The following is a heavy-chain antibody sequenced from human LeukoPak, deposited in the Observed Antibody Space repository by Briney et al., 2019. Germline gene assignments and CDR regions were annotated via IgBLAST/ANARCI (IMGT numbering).Heavy chain of an antibody. CDR3: GGDRGGRTGYASGVFDF. V-gene: IGHV4-38-2*01. D-gene: IGHD5-12*01. Sequence: PSETLSLTCAVSSYSISSGYYWDWLRQPPGKGLEWNGTIFHSGRAYYNPSLKSRVTMSVDTSKNQFSLKLTSVPAADTAVYYCGGDRGGRTGYASGVFDFWGQGTLVTVSS. J-gene: IGHJ4*02. CDR1: SYSISSGYY. CDR2: IFHSGRA.